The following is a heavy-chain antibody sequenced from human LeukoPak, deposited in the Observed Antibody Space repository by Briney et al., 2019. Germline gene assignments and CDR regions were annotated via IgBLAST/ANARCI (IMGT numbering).Heavy chain of an antibody. Sequence: SVKVPCKASGGTFSSYAISWVRQAPGQGLEWMGRIIPILGIANYAQKFQGRVTMTRNTSISTAYMELSSLRSEDTAVYYCARSYYDSSGYSGWFDPWGQGTLVTVSS. CDR3: ARSYYDSSGYSGWFDP. J-gene: IGHJ5*02. V-gene: IGHV1-69*04. D-gene: IGHD3-22*01. CDR2: IIPILGIA. CDR1: GGTFSSYA.